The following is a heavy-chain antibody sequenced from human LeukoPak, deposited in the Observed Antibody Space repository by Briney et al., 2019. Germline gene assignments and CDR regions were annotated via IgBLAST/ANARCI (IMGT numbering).Heavy chain of an antibody. Sequence: GGSLRLSCAASGFTFSKYSMNWVRQAPGKGLEWVSYINSGSYSIYYADSVKGRFTISRDNAKDSVYLQMNSLRAEDTAVYYCTRDLGGYNFDYWGQGTLVTVSS. CDR2: INSGSYSI. D-gene: IGHD5-24*01. J-gene: IGHJ4*02. CDR1: GFTFSKYS. V-gene: IGHV3-48*04. CDR3: TRDLGGYNFDY.